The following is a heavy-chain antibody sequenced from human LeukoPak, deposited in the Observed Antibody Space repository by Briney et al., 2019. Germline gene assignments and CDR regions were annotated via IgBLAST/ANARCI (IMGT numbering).Heavy chain of an antibody. Sequence: PGGSLRLSCAASGFTFVGHAMSWVRQAPGKGLEWVSAISNSGGSTYYADSVKGRFTISRDNSKNTLFLQMNRLRAEDTAVYYSAKCTNTAMGILDYWGLGTLVTVSS. V-gene: IGHV3-23*01. CDR2: ISNSGGST. J-gene: IGHJ4*02. D-gene: IGHD5-18*01. CDR3: AKCTNTAMGILDY. CDR1: GFTFVGHA.